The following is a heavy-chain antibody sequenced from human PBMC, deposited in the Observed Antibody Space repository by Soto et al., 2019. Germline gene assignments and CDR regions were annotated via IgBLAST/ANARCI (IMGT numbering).Heavy chain of an antibody. D-gene: IGHD4-4*01. V-gene: IGHV3-64*01. J-gene: IGHJ3*02. CDR1: GFTFSSYA. Sequence: GGSLRLSCAASGFTFSSYAMHWVRQAPGKGLEYVSAISSNGGSTYYANSVKGRFTISRDNSKNTLYLQMGSLRAEDMAVYYCARVSFLGARRDRRPYNNPLGDAFDIWGQGTMVTVSS. CDR3: ARVSFLGARRDRRPYNNPLGDAFDI. CDR2: ISSNGGST.